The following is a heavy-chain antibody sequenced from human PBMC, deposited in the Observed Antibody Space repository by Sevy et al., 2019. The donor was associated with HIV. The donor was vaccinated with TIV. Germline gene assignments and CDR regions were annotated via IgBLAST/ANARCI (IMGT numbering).Heavy chain of an antibody. Sequence: ASVKVSCKASGYTFTSYYMHWVRQAPGQGLEWMGIINPSGGSTSYAQKFQGRVTMTRETSTSTVYMELSSLRSEDTAVYYCARGGEAYCGGDCYSSSNDAFDIWGQGTMVTVSS. J-gene: IGHJ3*02. CDR3: ARGGEAYCGGDCYSSSNDAFDI. CDR1: GYTFTSYY. CDR2: INPSGGST. D-gene: IGHD2-21*02. V-gene: IGHV1-46*01.